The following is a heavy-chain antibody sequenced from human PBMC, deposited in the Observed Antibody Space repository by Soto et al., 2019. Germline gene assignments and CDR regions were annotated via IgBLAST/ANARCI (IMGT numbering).Heavy chain of an antibody. CDR1: GGSISSGGYY. D-gene: IGHD6-19*01. CDR3: ARTRIAVAGTTAYFDY. J-gene: IGHJ4*02. CDR2: IYYSGST. Sequence: QVQLQESGPGLVKPSQTLSLTCTVSGGSISSGGYYWSWIRQHPGKGLEWIGYIYYSGSTYYNPSLKSRVTISVDTSKNQFSLKLSSVTAADTAVYYCARTRIAVAGTTAYFDYWGQGTLVTVSS. V-gene: IGHV4-31*03.